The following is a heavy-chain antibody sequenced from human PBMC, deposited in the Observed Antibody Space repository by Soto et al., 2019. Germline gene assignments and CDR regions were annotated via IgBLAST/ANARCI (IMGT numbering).Heavy chain of an antibody. CDR1: GGSISSDDYY. Sequence: SETLSLTCTVSGGSISSDDYYWSWIRQPPGQGLEWIGYIYYSGSTYHNPSLKSRVTISVDTSNNHFSLDLSSVTAADAAVYFCVRLFAYYDKYAGAFDISGQGTTVTVSS. J-gene: IGHJ3*02. CDR3: VRLFAYYDKYAGAFDI. D-gene: IGHD3-16*01. V-gene: IGHV4-30-4*01. CDR2: IYYSGST.